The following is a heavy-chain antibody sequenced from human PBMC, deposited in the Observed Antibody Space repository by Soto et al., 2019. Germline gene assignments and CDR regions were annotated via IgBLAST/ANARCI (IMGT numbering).Heavy chain of an antibody. CDR3: ARDPIAARLPLAI. J-gene: IGHJ4*02. V-gene: IGHV4-4*02. Sequence: QVQLQESGPGLVKPSGTLSLTCAVSGCSISSSNWWRWVRQPPGKWLEWIGEIYHSGSTNYNPSLKSRVTLSVDKYKNHFSLKLSSVTAADTAVYYCARDPIAARLPLAIGGQGTLVPVSS. CDR2: IYHSGST. D-gene: IGHD6-6*01. CDR1: GCSISSSNW.